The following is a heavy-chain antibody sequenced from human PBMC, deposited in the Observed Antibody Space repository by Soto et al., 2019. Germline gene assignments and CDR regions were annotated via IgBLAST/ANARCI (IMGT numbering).Heavy chain of an antibody. CDR2: INESGSP. J-gene: IGHJ6*03. CDR3: GGGSHYGSGSSSIRSGLQYYFYIDV. V-gene: IGHV4-34*01. D-gene: IGHD3-10*01. CDR1: GASLSGYY. Sequence: QVQLQQWGAGLLKPSETLSLTCAVYGASLSGYYWTWIRQSPGKGLEWIAEINESGSPNYSPSLQRRVTISIVTSKNQFSLTLSSVTAADTAVNYCGGGSHYGSGSSSIRSGLQYYFYIDVWGKGTTVTVSS.